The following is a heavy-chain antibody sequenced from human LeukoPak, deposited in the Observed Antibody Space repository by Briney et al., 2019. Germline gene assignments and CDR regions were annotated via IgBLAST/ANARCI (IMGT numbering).Heavy chain of an antibody. J-gene: IGHJ4*02. CDR1: GFTFSDYY. D-gene: IGHD2-2*01. CDR2: ISSSSSYT. V-gene: IGHV3-11*05. CDR3: ARAGEEDEGVVVPAANWYYFDY. Sequence: GRSLRLSCAASGFTFSDYYMSWIRQAPGKGLEWVSYISSSSSYTNYADSVKGRFTISRDNAKNSLYLQMNSLRAEDTAVYYCARAGEEDEGVVVPAANWYYFDYWGQGTLVTVSS.